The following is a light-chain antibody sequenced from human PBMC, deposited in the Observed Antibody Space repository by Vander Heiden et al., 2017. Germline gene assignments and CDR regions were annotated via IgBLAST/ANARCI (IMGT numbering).Light chain of an antibody. V-gene: IGKV1-39*01. CDR2: AAS. CDR1: QIISSY. J-gene: IGKJ1*01. Sequence: DIQMTQSPSPLSASVGDRVTITCRASQIISSYLNWYQQKPGEAPKLLIYAASSLQSEVPSRLSGSGSGTDFTLTISSLQPEDFATYYCQQSYSTPVAFGQGTKVEIK. CDR3: QQSYSTPVA.